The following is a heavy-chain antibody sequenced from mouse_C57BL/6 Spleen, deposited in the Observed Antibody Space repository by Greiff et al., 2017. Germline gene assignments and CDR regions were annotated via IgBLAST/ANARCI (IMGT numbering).Heavy chain of an antibody. J-gene: IGHJ2*01. D-gene: IGHD1-1*01. CDR1: GYTFTSYW. CDR2: IYPGSGST. Sequence: VQLQQPGAELVKPGASVKMSCKASGYTFTSYWINWVKQRPGQGLEWIGDIYPGSGSTNYNEKFKSKATLTVDTSSSTAYMQLSSLASDDTAVYYCARGGAYCPNYFDYWGQGTTLTVSA. V-gene: IGHV1-55*01. CDR3: ARGGAYCPNYFDY.